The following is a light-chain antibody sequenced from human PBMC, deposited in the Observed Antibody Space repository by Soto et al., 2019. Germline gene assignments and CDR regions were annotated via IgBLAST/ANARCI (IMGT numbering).Light chain of an antibody. V-gene: IGLV2-14*03. CDR1: SSDIGHYDY. Sequence: QSALTQPASVSGSPGQSSTISCTGTSSDIGHYDYVSWYQQHPGKAPKLMISHVTYRPSGVSNRYSGSKSGNSASRTISGLQADDEADYYCWSLTTSHTYVFGSGTKVTVL. CDR2: HVT. J-gene: IGLJ1*01. CDR3: WSLTTSHTYV.